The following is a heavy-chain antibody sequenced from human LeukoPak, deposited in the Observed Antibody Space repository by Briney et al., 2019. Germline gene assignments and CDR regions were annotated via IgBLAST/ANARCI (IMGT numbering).Heavy chain of an antibody. J-gene: IGHJ4*02. CDR1: GFTFSSYA. V-gene: IGHV3-30-3*01. CDR3: ARGGKYCSSTSCQTNYFDY. D-gene: IGHD2-2*01. Sequence: GGSLRLSCAASGFTFSSYAMHWVRQAPGKGLEWVAVISHDGSNKYYADSVKGRFTISRDNSKNTLYLQMNSLRAEDTAVYYCARGGKYCSSTSCQTNYFDYWGQGTLVTVSS. CDR2: ISHDGSNK.